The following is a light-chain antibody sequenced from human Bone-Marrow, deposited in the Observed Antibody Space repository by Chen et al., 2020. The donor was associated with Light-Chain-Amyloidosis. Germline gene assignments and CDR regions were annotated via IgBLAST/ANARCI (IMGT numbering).Light chain of an antibody. CDR2: EDD. V-gene: IGLV6-57*01. CDR1: SGSIATNY. CDR3: QSYQGSSQGV. J-gene: IGLJ3*02. Sequence: FLLTQRHTVSESPGKTVLISCTRSSGSIATNYVQWYQQRPGSSPSTVIYEDDQRPSGVPDRFSGSIDRASNAASLTISGLKTEDEADYYCQSYQGSSQGVFGGGTKLTVL.